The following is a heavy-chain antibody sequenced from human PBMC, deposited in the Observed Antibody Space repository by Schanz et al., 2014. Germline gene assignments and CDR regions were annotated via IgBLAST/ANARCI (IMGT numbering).Heavy chain of an antibody. J-gene: IGHJ6*02. CDR1: GVSIGGYY. V-gene: IGHV4-59*08. CDR3: ARLGVGDKAYYYYGTDV. D-gene: IGHD1-26*01. CDR2: IFFSGST. Sequence: QVQLQESGPGLVKPSETLSLTCTVSGVSIGGYYWSWIRQPPGKGLEWIGYIFFSGSTTYNPSFNSRVPIPVDMSKNQFALNLSSVTAADTAVYYCARLGVGDKAYYYYGTDVWGQGTTVLVSS.